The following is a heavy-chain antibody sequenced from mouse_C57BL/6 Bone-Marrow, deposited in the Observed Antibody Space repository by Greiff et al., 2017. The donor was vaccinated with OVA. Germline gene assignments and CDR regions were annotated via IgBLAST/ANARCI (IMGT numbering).Heavy chain of an antibody. Sequence: EVQLQQSGAELVRPGASVKLSCTASGFNIKDDYMHWVKQRPEQGLEWIGWIDPENGDTEYASKFQGKATITADTSSNTAYLQLSSLTSEDTAVYYCTDSYWFAYWGQGTLVTVSA. CDR2: IDPENGDT. J-gene: IGHJ3*01. CDR1: GFNIKDDY. CDR3: TDSYWFAY. V-gene: IGHV14-4*01. D-gene: IGHD2-12*01.